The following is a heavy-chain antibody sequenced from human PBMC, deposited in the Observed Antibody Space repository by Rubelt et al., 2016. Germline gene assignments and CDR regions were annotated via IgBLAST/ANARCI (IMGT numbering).Heavy chain of an antibody. D-gene: IGHD3-10*01. V-gene: IGHV4-59*01. CDR3: ARDSGGYFDY. J-gene: IGHJ4*02. CDR2: IYYSGST. Sequence: QVQLQESGPGLVKPSETLSLTCTVSGGSISSYYWSWIRQPPGKGLEWIGYIYYSGSTNYNPSLKSRVTISVDTSNNQFSLKLSSVTAADTAVYYCARDSGGYFDYWGQGTLVTVSS. CDR1: GGSISSYY.